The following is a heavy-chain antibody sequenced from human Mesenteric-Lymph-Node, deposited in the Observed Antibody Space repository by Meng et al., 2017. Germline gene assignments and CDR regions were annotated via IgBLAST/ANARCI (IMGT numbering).Heavy chain of an antibody. CDR2: IYASGST. J-gene: IGHJ4*02. CDR1: GASISRGGYY. CDR3: SREEVY. V-gene: IGHV4-30-4*01. Sequence: QLQLQESGPGLVKPSKTLSLTCTVSGASISRGGYYWSWIRQPPGKGLEWIGNIYASGSTYYNPSLQSRVTISVDTSKNQFSLNLYSVTAADTAVYYCSREEVYWGQGTLVTVSS.